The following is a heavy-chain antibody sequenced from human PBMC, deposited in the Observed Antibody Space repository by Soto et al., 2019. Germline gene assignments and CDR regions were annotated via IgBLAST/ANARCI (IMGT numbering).Heavy chain of an antibody. J-gene: IGHJ6*03. CDR3: ASNTRSIALRDYYYYYMDV. V-gene: IGHV1-69*02. CDR2: IIPILGIA. CDR1: GGTFSSYT. D-gene: IGHD6-6*01. Sequence: ASVKVSCKASGGTFSSYTISWVRQAPGQGLEWMGRIIPILGIANYAQKFQGRVTITADKSTSTAYMELSSLRSEDTAVYYCASNTRSIALRDYYYYYMDVWGKGTTVTVSS.